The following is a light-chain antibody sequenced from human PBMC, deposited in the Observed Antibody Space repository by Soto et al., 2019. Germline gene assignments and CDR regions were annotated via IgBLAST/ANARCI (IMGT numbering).Light chain of an antibody. V-gene: IGKV3-15*01. J-gene: IGKJ1*01. CDR3: QQYNGWPRT. CDR2: GAS. Sequence: EIVMTQSPATLSVSPGERATLSCRASQSLNSDLAWYQQKPGQAPRLLIYGASTRATGIPARFSGSESGTEFTLTISSLQSEDFAVYYCQQYNGWPRTLGQGTKVEIK. CDR1: QSLNSD.